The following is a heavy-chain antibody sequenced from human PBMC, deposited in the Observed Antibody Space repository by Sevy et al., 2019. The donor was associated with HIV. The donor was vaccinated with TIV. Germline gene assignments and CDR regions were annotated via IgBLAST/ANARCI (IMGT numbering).Heavy chain of an antibody. CDR3: ARDVEMATLDAFDI. D-gene: IGHD5-12*01. V-gene: IGHV5-51*01. Sequence: GESLKISCMGSGYSFASYWIGWVRQMPGKGLEWMGIIYPGDSDTRYSPSFQGQVTISADKSIGTAYLQWSSLKASDTAMYYCARDVEMATLDAFDIWGQGTMVTVSS. J-gene: IGHJ3*02. CDR2: IYPGDSDT. CDR1: GYSFASYW.